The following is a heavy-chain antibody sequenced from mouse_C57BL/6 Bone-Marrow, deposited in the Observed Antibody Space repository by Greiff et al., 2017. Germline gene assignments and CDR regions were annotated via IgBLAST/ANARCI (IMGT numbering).Heavy chain of an antibody. J-gene: IGHJ2*01. Sequence: EVQVVESGGGLVKPGGSLKLSCAASGFTFSSYTMSWVRQTPEKRLEWVATISGGGGNTYYPDSVKGRFTISRDNAKNTLDLQRGSLRAEDTALYYCARLPLLGGQGTTLTVSS. V-gene: IGHV5-9*01. CDR1: GFTFSSYT. CDR2: ISGGGGNT. D-gene: IGHD1-1*01. CDR3: ARLPLL.